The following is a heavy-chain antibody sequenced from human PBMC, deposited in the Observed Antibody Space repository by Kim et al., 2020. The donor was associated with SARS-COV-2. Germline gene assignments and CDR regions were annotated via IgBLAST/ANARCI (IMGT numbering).Heavy chain of an antibody. CDR1: GGSISSSNW. V-gene: IGHV4-4*02. J-gene: IGHJ4*02. Sequence: SETLSLTCAVSGGSISSSNWWSWVRQPPGKGLEWRGEIYHSGRTNYNPSLNSRVTISVDQSKNQFSLKLSSVTAADTAVYYCARAEMWGDSISRISYYFDSCGQGTLFTLSS. CDR3: ARAEMWGDSISRISYYFDS. CDR2: IYHSGRT. D-gene: IGHD6-13*01.